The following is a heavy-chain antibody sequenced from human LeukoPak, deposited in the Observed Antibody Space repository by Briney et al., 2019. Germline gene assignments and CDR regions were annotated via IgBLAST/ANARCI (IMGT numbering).Heavy chain of an antibody. D-gene: IGHD1-26*01. J-gene: IGHJ6*02. CDR3: ARERNSGSYSYYYGMDV. CDR2: IIPIFGTA. Sequence: XVXVSCKASGGTFSSYAISWVRQAPGQGLEWMGGIIPIFGTANYAQKFQGRVTITADESTSTAYMELSSLRSEDTAVYYCARERNSGSYSYYYGMDVWGQGTTVTVSS. V-gene: IGHV1-69*13. CDR1: GGTFSSYA.